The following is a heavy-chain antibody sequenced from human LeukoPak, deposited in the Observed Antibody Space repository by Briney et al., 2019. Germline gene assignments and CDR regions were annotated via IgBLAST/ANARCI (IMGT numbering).Heavy chain of an antibody. CDR3: ARDRFGELFPDAFDI. J-gene: IGHJ3*02. Sequence: GGSLRLSCAASGFTVSSNYMSWVRQAPGKGLEWVSVIYSGGSTYYADSVKGRFTISRDNSKNTLYLQMNSLRAEDTAVYYCARDRFGELFPDAFDIWGQGTMVTVSS. V-gene: IGHV3-53*01. D-gene: IGHD3-10*01. CDR1: GFTVSSNY. CDR2: IYSGGST.